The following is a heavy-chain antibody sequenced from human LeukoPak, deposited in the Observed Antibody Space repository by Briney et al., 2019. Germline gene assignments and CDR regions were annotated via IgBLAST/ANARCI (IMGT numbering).Heavy chain of an antibody. D-gene: IGHD6-13*01. CDR1: GGSISSGSYY. V-gene: IGHV4-39*07. CDR3: ARAYSPPQWSPFDY. Sequence: SETLSLTCTVSGGSISSGSYYWGWVRQPPGKGLEWIGSIYYSGSTYYKPSLKSRVTISLDTSKNQFSLKLSSVTAADTAVYYCARAYSPPQWSPFDYWGQGTLVTVSS. J-gene: IGHJ4*02. CDR2: IYYSGST.